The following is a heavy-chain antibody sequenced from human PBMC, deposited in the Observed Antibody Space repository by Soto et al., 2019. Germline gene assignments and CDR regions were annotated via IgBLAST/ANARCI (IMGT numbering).Heavy chain of an antibody. J-gene: IGHJ5*02. D-gene: IGHD6-13*01. Sequence: GASVKVSCKASGGTFSSYAISWVRQAPGQGLEWMGGIIPIFGTANYAQKFQGRVTITADESTSTAYMELSSLRSEDTAVYYCARQTYSSRWEPNWFDPWGQGTLVTVSS. CDR1: GGTFSSYA. V-gene: IGHV1-69*13. CDR2: IIPIFGTA. CDR3: ARQTYSSRWEPNWFDP.